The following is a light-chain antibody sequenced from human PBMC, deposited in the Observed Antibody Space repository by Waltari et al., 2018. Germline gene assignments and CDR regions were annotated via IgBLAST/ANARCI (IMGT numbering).Light chain of an antibody. J-gene: IGKJ2*03. CDR1: HSISIW. Sequence: DIQMTQSPSTLSASVGDRVTITCRAIHSISIWLAWYQQKPGRAPKLLLYQSSILESGVPSRFSGSSSWTEFTLTISSLQPDDFATYYCQHYSSYSSFGQGTKLEI. V-gene: IGKV1-5*03. CDR2: QSS. CDR3: QHYSSYSS.